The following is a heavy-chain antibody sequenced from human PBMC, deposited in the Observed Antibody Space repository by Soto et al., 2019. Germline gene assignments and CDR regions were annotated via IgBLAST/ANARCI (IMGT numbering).Heavy chain of an antibody. CDR3: AKDVRYCSGGSCYRYFDY. J-gene: IGHJ4*02. CDR2: ISYDGSNK. Sequence: GGSLRLSCAASGFTFSSYGMHWGRQAPGKGLEWVAVISYDGSNKYYADSVKGRFTISRDNSKNTLYLQMNSLRAEDTAVYYCAKDVRYCSGGSCYRYFDYWGQGTLVTVSS. D-gene: IGHD2-15*01. CDR1: GFTFSSYG. V-gene: IGHV3-30*18.